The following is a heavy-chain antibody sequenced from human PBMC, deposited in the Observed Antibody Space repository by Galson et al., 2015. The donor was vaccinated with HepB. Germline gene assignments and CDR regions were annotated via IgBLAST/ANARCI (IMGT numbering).Heavy chain of an antibody. J-gene: IGHJ4*02. CDR2: INPSGGST. CDR1: GSTFTSYY. Sequence: SVTVSCKAPGSTFTSYYMHWVRQAPGQGLEWMGIINPSGGSTSYAQKFQGRVTMTRDTSTSTVYMELSSLRSEDTAVYYCASTRDSSGYWANYWGQGTLVTVSS. V-gene: IGHV1-46*01. D-gene: IGHD3-22*01. CDR3: ASTRDSSGYWANY.